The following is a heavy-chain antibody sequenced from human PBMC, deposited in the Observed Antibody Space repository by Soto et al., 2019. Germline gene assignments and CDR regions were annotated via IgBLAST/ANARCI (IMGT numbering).Heavy chain of an antibody. CDR3: ALRPLGSGGYI. J-gene: IGHJ4*02. D-gene: IGHD3-10*01. V-gene: IGHV3-23*01. Sequence: PGGSLRLSCAASGFTFSTYAMNWVRQAPVDGLEFVSAITKFCDSTFYADSVKGRFTISRYNSQNTLYLQMNSLRADDTAVYYCALRPLGSGGYIWGRGTLVTVSS. CDR1: GFTFSTYA. CDR2: ITKFCDST.